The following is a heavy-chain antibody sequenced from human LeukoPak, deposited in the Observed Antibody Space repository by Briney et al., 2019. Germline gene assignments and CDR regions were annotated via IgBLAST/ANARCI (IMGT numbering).Heavy chain of an antibody. V-gene: IGHV4-34*01. J-gene: IGHJ3*02. CDR3: ESEIVVVGDAFDI. Sequence: SETLSLTCAVYGGSFSGYYWSWIRQPPGKGLEWIGEINHSGSTNYNPSLKSRVTISVDTSKNQFSLKLSSVIAADTAVYYCESEIVVVGDAFDIWGQGTMVTVSS. CDR2: INHSGST. D-gene: IGHD3-22*01. CDR1: GGSFSGYY.